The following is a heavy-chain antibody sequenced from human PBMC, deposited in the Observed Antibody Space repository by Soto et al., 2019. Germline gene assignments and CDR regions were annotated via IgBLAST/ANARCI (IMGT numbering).Heavy chain of an antibody. CDR1: GFTFGNYW. CDR3: ARDSRYGSGTSVNHYIDC. Sequence: PGGSLRLSCAASGFTFGNYWMSWARQAPGKGLEWLATIKWDDSGKKYVDSVKGRFTMSRDNAKNSLYLQMDSLRAEDTAVYYCARDSRYGSGTSVNHYIDCWDHGTLATVSS. CDR2: IKWDDSGK. V-gene: IGHV3-7*01. J-gene: IGHJ4*01. D-gene: IGHD3-10*01.